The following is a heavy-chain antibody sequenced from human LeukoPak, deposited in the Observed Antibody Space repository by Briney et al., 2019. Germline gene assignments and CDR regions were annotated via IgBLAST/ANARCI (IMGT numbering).Heavy chain of an antibody. CDR3: AGGGGDSLIFDI. V-gene: IGHV1-69*05. CDR1: GGTFSSYA. D-gene: IGHD2-21*01. CDR2: IIPIFGTA. Sequence: SVKVSCKASGGTFSSYAISWVRQAPGQGLEWMGGIIPIFGTANYAQKFQGRVTITTDESTSTAYMELSSLRSEDTAVYYCAGGGGDSLIFDIWGQGTMVTVSS. J-gene: IGHJ3*02.